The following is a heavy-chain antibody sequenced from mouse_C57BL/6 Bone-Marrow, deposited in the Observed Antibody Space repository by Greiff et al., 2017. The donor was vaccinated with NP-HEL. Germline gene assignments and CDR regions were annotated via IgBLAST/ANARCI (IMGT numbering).Heavy chain of an antibody. CDR2: IDPENGDT. D-gene: IGHD2-3*01. CDR1: GFNIKDYY. CDR3: TIDGYPAY. J-gene: IGHJ3*01. Sequence: EVQLQQSGAELVRPGASVKLSCTASGFNIKDYYMHWVKQRPEQGLEWIGWIDPENGDTEYASKFQGKATITADTSSNTAYMQLSSLTSEDTAVYYCTIDGYPAYWGQGTLVTVSA. V-gene: IGHV14-4*01.